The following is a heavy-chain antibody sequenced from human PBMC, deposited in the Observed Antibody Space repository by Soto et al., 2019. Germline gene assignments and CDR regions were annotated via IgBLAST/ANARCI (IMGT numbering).Heavy chain of an antibody. CDR3: AKDRAVAVNPSYFDY. Sequence: PGGSLRLSCAASGFTFSSYAMSWVRQAPGKGLEWVSAISGSGGSTYYADSVKGRFTISRDNSKNTLYLQMNSLRAEDTAVYYCAKDRAVAVNPSYFDYWGQGTLVTVSS. J-gene: IGHJ4*02. D-gene: IGHD6-19*01. CDR1: GFTFSSYA. V-gene: IGHV3-23*01. CDR2: ISGSGGST.